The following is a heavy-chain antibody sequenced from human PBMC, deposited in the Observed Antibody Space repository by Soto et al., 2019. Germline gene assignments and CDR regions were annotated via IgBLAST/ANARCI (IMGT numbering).Heavy chain of an antibody. J-gene: IGHJ4*02. V-gene: IGHV3-23*01. D-gene: IGHD3-22*01. CDR3: ARAHDSSGYLGLFDY. CDR1: GFTFSAFA. Sequence: GGSLRLSCAASGFTFSAFAMSWVRQAPGKGLDWVSFISASAGSTYYSNSVKGRFTISRDNSKNTLYLQMNSLRAEDTAVYYCARAHDSSGYLGLFDYWGQGTLVTVSS. CDR2: ISASAGST.